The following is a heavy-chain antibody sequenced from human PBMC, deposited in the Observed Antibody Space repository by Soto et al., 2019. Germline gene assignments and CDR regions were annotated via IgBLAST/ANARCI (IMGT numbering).Heavy chain of an antibody. V-gene: IGHV3-33*03. D-gene: IGHD3-3*01. CDR3: AKLVGGVKAIGAPGDWLDP. CDR2: VWYDGSNK. Sequence: QELLVESGGGVVQPGTSLRLSCETSGFIFRSYGMHWVRQAPGKGLEWVAVVWYDGSNKEYGESVKGRFTISRDNSKNTLYLQMNNLRADDTAVYYCAKLVGGVKAIGAPGDWLDPWGQGTLVTVSS. J-gene: IGHJ5*02. CDR1: GFIFRSYG.